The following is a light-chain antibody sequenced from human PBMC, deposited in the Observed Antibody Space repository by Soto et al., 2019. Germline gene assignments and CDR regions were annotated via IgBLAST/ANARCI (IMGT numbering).Light chain of an antibody. CDR1: HDISNY. V-gene: IGKV1-33*01. CDR2: GAS. CDR3: QYCDYLPL. J-gene: IGKJ3*01. Sequence: DIQMTQSPSSLSASAGDRVTITCQASHDISNYLNWYQHKPGKAPKLLIYGASNLETGVPSRFSGSGSGTDFTFTISSLQPEDIATYYCQYCDYLPLFGPGTTVDLK.